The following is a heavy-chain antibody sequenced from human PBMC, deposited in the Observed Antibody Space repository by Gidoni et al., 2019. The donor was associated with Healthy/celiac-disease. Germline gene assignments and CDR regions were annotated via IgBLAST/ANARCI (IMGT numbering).Heavy chain of an antibody. CDR3: AKPTYGALEWLFGLFDY. CDR1: GFTFSSYA. Sequence: EVQLVESGGGLVQPGGSLRLSCAASGFTFSSYAMSWVRQAPGKGLEWVSAIRCSGGSTYFADSVKGRFTISRDNSKNTLYLQMHSLRAEDTAVYYCAKPTYGALEWLFGLFDYWGQGTLVTVSS. J-gene: IGHJ4*02. CDR2: IRCSGGST. V-gene: IGHV3-23*04. D-gene: IGHD3-3*01.